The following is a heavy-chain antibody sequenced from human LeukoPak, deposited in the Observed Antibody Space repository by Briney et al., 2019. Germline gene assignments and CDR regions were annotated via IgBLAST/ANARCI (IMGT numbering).Heavy chain of an antibody. Sequence: ASVKVSCKPSGYTFSNYGISWVRQAPGQGLEWMGGISPYNGPTNSAQRLQGRVTLTTDTSTSTAYMELGSMRSDDTAVYYCARTQSVVSADWGCDYWGQGTLVIVSS. J-gene: IGHJ4*02. CDR3: ARTQSVVSADWGCDY. CDR2: ISPYNGPT. D-gene: IGHD3-16*01. CDR1: GYTFSNYG. V-gene: IGHV1-18*01.